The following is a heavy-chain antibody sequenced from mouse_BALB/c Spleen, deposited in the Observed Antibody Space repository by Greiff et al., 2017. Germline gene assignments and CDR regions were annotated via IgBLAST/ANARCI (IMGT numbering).Heavy chain of an antibody. V-gene: IGHV5-12-2*01. CDR2: ISNGGGST. Sequence: EVNVVESGGGLVQPGGSLKLSCAASGFTFSSYTMSWVRQTPEKRLEWVAYISNGGGSTYYPDTVKGRFTISRDNAKNTLYLQMSSLKSEDTAMYYCARHGGYDAMDYWGQGTSVTVSS. CDR3: ARHGGYDAMDY. J-gene: IGHJ4*01. CDR1: GFTFSSYT.